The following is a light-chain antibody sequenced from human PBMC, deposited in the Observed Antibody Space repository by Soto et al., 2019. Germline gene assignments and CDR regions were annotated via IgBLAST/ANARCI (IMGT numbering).Light chain of an antibody. CDR3: ATWDDGLNGLV. CDR1: SSNIGSNF. Sequence: QSVLPQPPSASGTPGQRVTIPCSGSSSNIGSNFVNWYQQLPGTAPKLLMYNNNQRPSGVPDRFSGSKSGTSASLAISGLQSEDEADYHCATWDDGLNGLVFGGGTKLTVL. J-gene: IGLJ3*02. CDR2: NNN. V-gene: IGLV1-44*01.